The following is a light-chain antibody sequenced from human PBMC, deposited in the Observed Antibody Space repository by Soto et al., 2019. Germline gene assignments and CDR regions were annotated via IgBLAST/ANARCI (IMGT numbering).Light chain of an antibody. CDR3: QSYDSSLSGYV. CDR1: SSNIGAGYD. J-gene: IGLJ1*01. CDR2: DNS. Sequence: QSVLTQPPPVSGAPGQRVTISCTGSSSNIGAGYDVHWYQQLPGTAPKLLIYDNSNRPSGVPDRFSGSKSGTSASLAITGLQAADEADYYCQSYDSSLSGYVFGTGTKLTVL. V-gene: IGLV1-40*01.